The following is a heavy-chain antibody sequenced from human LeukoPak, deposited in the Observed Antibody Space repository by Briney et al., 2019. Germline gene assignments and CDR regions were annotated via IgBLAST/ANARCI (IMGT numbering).Heavy chain of an antibody. D-gene: IGHD3-9*01. V-gene: IGHV3-23*01. J-gene: IGHJ4*02. CDR3: AKRCPYDIAPLDY. Sequence: PGGSLRLSCAASGFTFSSYAMSWVRQAPGKGLEWVSAISGSGGSTYYADSEKGRFPISRDNSKNTLYPQMNSLRAEDTSVYYWAKRCPYDIAPLDYWGQGTLVTVSS. CDR1: GFTFSSYA. CDR2: ISGSGGST.